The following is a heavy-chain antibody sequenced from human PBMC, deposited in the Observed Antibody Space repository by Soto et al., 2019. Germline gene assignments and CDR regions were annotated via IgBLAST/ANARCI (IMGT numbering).Heavy chain of an antibody. D-gene: IGHD1-1*01. J-gene: IGHJ5*02. CDR1: GASISGFY. V-gene: IGHV4-4*07. Sequence: PSETLSLTCTVSGASISGFYWSWIRKSAGKGLEWIGRIYATGTTDYNPSLKSRVMMSVDTSKKQFSLKLRSVTAADTAVYYCVRDGTKTLRDWFDPWGQGISVTVSS. CDR3: VRDGTKTLRDWFDP. CDR2: IYATGTT.